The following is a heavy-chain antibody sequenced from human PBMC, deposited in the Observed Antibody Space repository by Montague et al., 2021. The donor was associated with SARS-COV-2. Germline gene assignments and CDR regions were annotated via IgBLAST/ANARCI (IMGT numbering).Heavy chain of an antibody. CDR3: ARGRTVTTFYYYYGMDV. CDR2: INHSGST. V-gene: IGHV4-34*01. D-gene: IGHD4-17*01. CDR1: GGSFSGYY. Sequence: SETLSLTCAVYGGSFSGYYWSWVRQPPGKGLEWIGEINHSGSTNYNPSLKSRVTISVDTSKNQFSLKLSSVTAADTAVYYCARGRTVTTFYYYYGMDVWGQGTTVTVSS. J-gene: IGHJ6*02.